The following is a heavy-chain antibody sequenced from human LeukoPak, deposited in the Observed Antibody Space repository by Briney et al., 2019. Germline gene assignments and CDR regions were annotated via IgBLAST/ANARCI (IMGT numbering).Heavy chain of an antibody. CDR2: IYPRDGST. Sequence: ASVKVSCKASGYTFTSNYIHWVRQAPGQGLEWMGMIYPRDGSTSYAQKFQGRVTVTRDTSTSTVHMELSGLRSEDTAVYYCATYYDFNGFDYWGQGTLVTVSS. CDR1: GYTFTSNY. CDR3: ATYYDFNGFDY. J-gene: IGHJ4*02. D-gene: IGHD3-3*01. V-gene: IGHV1-46*01.